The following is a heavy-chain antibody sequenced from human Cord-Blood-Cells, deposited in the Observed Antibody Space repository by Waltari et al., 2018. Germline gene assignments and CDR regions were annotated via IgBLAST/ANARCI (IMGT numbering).Heavy chain of an antibody. J-gene: IGHJ4*02. V-gene: IGHV3-7*01. Sequence: EVPPVGPGRGLVQPWGSLRRPCAASGFTSATHWIPWVRQAPGRGLEWVANIKQDGSEKYYVDSVKGRFTISRDNAKNSLYLQMNSLRAEDTAVYYCARDDNWNYDYWGQGTLVTVSS. CDR2: IKQDGSEK. CDR3: ARDDNWNYDY. CDR1: GFTSATHW. D-gene: IGHD1-20*01.